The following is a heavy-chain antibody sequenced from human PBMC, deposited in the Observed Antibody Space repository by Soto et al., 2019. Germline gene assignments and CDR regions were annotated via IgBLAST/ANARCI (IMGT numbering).Heavy chain of an antibody. CDR2: IIPIFGKA. Sequence: QVQLVQSGAEVKKPGSSVKVSCKASGGTFSNYPITWVRRAPGQGLEWLGGIIPIFGKADYTQKFQGRVTFTADEPTSTAYMGISSLRSEDTAVYYCASGGEYYDENLPHYYFFGMHVWGPGTTVTVSS. CDR1: GGTFSNYP. J-gene: IGHJ6*02. D-gene: IGHD3-16*01. CDR3: ASGGEYYDENLPHYYFFGMHV. V-gene: IGHV1-69*01.